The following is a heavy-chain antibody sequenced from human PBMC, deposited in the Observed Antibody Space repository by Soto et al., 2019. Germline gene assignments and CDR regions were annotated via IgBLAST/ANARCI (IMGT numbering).Heavy chain of an antibody. CDR3: ARGHPRLSGDDLHGRDY. D-gene: IGHD5-12*01. V-gene: IGHV1-8*01. Sequence: QVQLVQSGAEVKKPGASVKVSCKASGYTFTSYDINWVRQATGQGLEWMGWMNPNSGNTGYAQKFQGRVTMTRNTAISTAYMELSSLRSEDTAVYYCARGHPRLSGDDLHGRDYWGQGTLATVSS. CDR2: MNPNSGNT. J-gene: IGHJ4*02. CDR1: GYTFTSYD.